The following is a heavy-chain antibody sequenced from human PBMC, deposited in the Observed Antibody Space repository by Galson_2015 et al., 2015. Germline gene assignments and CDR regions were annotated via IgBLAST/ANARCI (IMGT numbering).Heavy chain of an antibody. Sequence: SVKVSCKVSGYTLTELSMHWVRQAPGKGLEWMGGFDPEDGETIYAQKFQGRVTMTEDTSTDTAYMELSSLRSEDTAVYYCATGPRAYCSSTSCYTLYYYYYMDVWGKGTTVTVSS. V-gene: IGHV1-24*01. CDR1: GYTLTELS. CDR3: ATGPRAYCSSTSCYTLYYYYYMDV. D-gene: IGHD2-2*02. CDR2: FDPEDGET. J-gene: IGHJ6*03.